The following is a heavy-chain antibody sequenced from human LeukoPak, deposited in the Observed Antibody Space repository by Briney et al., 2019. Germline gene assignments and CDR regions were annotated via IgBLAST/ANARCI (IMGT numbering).Heavy chain of an antibody. V-gene: IGHV1-2*02. J-gene: IGHJ4*02. Sequence: GASVKVSCKASGYTFTGYHMHWVRQAPGQGLEWMAWINPNSGATDYAQKFQGRVTMTRDTSTSTAYMELSRLRSDDTAVYYCARLNGSHFDYWGQGTLVTVSS. CDR3: ARLNGSHFDY. CDR1: GYTFTGYH. CDR2: INPNSGAT. D-gene: IGHD1-26*01.